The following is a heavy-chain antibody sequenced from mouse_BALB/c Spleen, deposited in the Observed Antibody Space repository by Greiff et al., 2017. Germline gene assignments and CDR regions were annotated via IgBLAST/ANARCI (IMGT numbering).Heavy chain of an antibody. J-gene: IGHJ3*01. V-gene: IGHV14-3*02. CDR2: IDPANGNT. D-gene: IGHD2-2*01. CDR1: GFNIKDTY. CDR3: AGYDWFAY. Sequence: VQLQQSGAELVKPGASVKLSCTASGFNIKDTYMHWVKQRPEQGLEWIGRIDPANGNTTYDPKFQGKATITADTSSNTAYLQLSSLTSEDTAVYYCAGYDWFAYWGQGTLVTVSA.